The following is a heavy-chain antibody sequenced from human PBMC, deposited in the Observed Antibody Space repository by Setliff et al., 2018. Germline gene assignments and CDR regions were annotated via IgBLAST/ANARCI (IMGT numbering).Heavy chain of an antibody. CDR2: FTPILLTP. CDR3: ARPRSPKISIFGVTPFDY. Sequence: GASVKVSCKASGGTFDSYSFTWLRQAPGQGLEWVGGFTPILLTPNYAQKFQGRITITADKSTSTAYMELSGLGSDDTAVYFCARPRSPKISIFGVTPFDYWGQGTLVTVSS. D-gene: IGHD3-3*01. V-gene: IGHV1-69*06. J-gene: IGHJ4*02. CDR1: GGTFDSYS.